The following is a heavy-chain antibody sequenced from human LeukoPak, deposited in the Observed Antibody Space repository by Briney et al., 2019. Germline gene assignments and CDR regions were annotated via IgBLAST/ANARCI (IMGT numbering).Heavy chain of an antibody. V-gene: IGHV4-59*01. CDR1: GGSISSYY. J-gene: IGHJ6*02. Sequence: SETLSLICTVSGGSISSYYWSWIRQPPGKGLEWIGYIYYSGSTNYNPSLKSRVTISVDTSKNQFSLKLSSVTAADTAVYYCARASLNPYYYYYYGMDVWGQGTTVTVSS. CDR2: IYYSGST. CDR3: ARASLNPYYYYYYGMDV.